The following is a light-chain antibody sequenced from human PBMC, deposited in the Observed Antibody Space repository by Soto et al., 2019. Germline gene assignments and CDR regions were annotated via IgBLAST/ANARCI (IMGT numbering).Light chain of an antibody. Sequence: QSVLTQPPSASAAPGQRVTISCSGSNSSVGSSYVYWYQHLPGAAPKLLIYTNNQRPSGVPDRFSGSKSGTSASLAISGLRSEDEAEYYCAAWDESLSGYVFGTGTKVTVL. J-gene: IGLJ1*01. CDR3: AAWDESLSGYV. V-gene: IGLV1-47*01. CDR2: TNN. CDR1: NSSVGSSY.